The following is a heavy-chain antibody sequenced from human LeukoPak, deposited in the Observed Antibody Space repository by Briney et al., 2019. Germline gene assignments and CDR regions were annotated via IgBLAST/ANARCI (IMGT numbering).Heavy chain of an antibody. D-gene: IGHD3-10*01. CDR1: GFAFRTYA. J-gene: IGHJ4*02. CDR2: IGGSGDKT. V-gene: IGHV3-23*01. CDR3: AKDLNYGFDS. Sequence: GESLRLSCAASGFAFRTYAMSWVRQAPGKGLEGVSAIGGSGDKTFYAESVRGRFTISRDNSRDTLYLQMNSLRAEDTAVYYCAKDLNYGFDSWGQGTLVTV.